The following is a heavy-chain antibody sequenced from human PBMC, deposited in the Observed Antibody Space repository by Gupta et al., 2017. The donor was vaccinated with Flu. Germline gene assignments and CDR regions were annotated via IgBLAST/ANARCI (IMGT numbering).Heavy chain of an antibody. CDR2: IYPDDSDS. V-gene: IGHV5-51*01. J-gene: IGHJ5*02. Sequence: EVQLVQSGGEVKTPGESLKISCKGSGYNFSDYWIAWVRRLPGKGLEWMGIIYPDDSDSRVSPSFQGQVTISADKSINTAYLQWSGLKASDTAMYYCARSSILGTTRPHWFDPWGQGTLVIVSS. CDR1: GYNFSDYW. D-gene: IGHD1-7*01. CDR3: ARSSILGTTRPHWFDP.